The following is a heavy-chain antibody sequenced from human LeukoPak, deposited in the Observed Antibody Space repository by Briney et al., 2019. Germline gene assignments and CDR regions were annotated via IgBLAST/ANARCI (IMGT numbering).Heavy chain of an antibody. CDR2: ISAYNGNT. Sequence: ASVKVSCKASGCTFTSYGISWVRQAPGQGLEWMGWISAYNGNTNYAQKLQGRVTMTTDTSTSTAYMELRSLRSDDTAVYYCARGGDYDILTGFPSWVDYWGQGTLVTVSS. J-gene: IGHJ4*02. CDR3: ARGGDYDILTGFPSWVDY. CDR1: GCTFTSYG. V-gene: IGHV1-18*01. D-gene: IGHD3-9*01.